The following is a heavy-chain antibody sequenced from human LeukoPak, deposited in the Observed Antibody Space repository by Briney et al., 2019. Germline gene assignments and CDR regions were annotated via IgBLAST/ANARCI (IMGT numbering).Heavy chain of an antibody. CDR3: ARVTLSDLYYYYYMDV. J-gene: IGHJ6*03. CDR2: VYYSGST. Sequence: SETLSLTCTASGVSISSYYWSWLRQPPGKGLEWIGYVYYSGSTNYNPSLKSRVTISLDTSKNQFSLKLSSVTAADTAMYYCARVTLSDLYYYYYMDVWGKGTTVTVSS. CDR1: GVSISSYY. V-gene: IGHV4-59*01. D-gene: IGHD3-16*02.